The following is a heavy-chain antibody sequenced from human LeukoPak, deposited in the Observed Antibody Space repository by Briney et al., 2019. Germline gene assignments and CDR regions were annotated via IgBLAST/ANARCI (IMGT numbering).Heavy chain of an antibody. D-gene: IGHD3-22*01. J-gene: IGHJ3*02. CDR2: INHSGST. V-gene: IGHV4-34*01. Sequence: PSETLSLTCAVYGGSFSGYYWSWIRQPPGKGLEWIGEINHSGSTNYNPSLKSRVTISVDTSKNQFSLKLSSVTAADTAVYYCARDELYYDSKDAFDIWGQGTLVTVSS. CDR3: ARDELYYDSKDAFDI. CDR1: GGSFSGYY.